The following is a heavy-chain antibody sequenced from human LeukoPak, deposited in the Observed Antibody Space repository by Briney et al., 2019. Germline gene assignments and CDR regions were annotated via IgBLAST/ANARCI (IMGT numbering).Heavy chain of an antibody. CDR1: GGSVSSGGYY. Sequence: SETLSLTCTVSGGSVSSGGYYWSWIRQPPGKGLEWIGYIYYGGSTNYNPPFKSRVTISIDTSKNQFSLKVSSVTAADTAVYYCARGRGYSSLDYWGQGTLVTVSS. V-gene: IGHV4-61*08. D-gene: IGHD3-22*01. J-gene: IGHJ4*02. CDR2: IYYGGST. CDR3: ARGRGYSSLDY.